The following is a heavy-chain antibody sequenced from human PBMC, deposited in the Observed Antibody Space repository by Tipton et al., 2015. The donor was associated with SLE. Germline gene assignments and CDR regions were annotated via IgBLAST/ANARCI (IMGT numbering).Heavy chain of an antibody. CDR3: ARGRSYYDSSGALDY. V-gene: IGHV4-39*07. CDR2: IYYSGST. Sequence: TLSLTCTVSGGSISSSSYYWGWIRQPPGKGLEWIGCIYYSGSTYYKPSHKRRVTLSVDTSKNQFSLKLSSVTAADTAVYYCARGRSYYDSSGALDYWGQGTLVTVSS. D-gene: IGHD3-22*01. CDR1: GGSISSSSYY. J-gene: IGHJ4*02.